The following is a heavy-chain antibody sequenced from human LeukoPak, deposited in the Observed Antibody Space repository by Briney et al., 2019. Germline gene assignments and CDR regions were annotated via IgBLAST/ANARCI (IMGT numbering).Heavy chain of an antibody. CDR2: LSGSGNYT. V-gene: IGHV3-23*01. J-gene: IGHJ4*02. CDR1: GFPFNSYA. Sequence: GGSLRLSCTASGFPFNSYAMTWVRQAPGKGLEWVSALSGSGNYTYYADSVKGRFTISRDISKNTLYLQMNSLRAEDTAVYYCAKDPGVVVAAGILDYWGQGTLVTVSS. D-gene: IGHD2-15*01. CDR3: AKDPGVVVAAGILDY.